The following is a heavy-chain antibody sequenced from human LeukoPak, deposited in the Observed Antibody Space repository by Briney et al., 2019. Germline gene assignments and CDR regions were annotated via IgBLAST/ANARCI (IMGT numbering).Heavy chain of an antibody. CDR3: ARARTPYDSGAFDI. D-gene: IGHD3-22*01. CDR1: GFTFSSYA. Sequence: GGSLRLSCAASGFTFSSYAMSWVRQAPGKGLEWVANIKQDGSEKYYVDSVKGRFTISRDNAKNSLYLQMNSLRAEDTAVYYCARARTPYDSGAFDIWGQGTMVTVSS. V-gene: IGHV3-7*01. CDR2: IKQDGSEK. J-gene: IGHJ3*02.